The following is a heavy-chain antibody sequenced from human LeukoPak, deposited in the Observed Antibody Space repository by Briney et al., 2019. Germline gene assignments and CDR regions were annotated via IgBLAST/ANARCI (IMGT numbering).Heavy chain of an antibody. CDR3: TREDYASYYFDY. D-gene: IGHD4-17*01. J-gene: IGHJ4*02. CDR1: GFTFSSYA. CDR2: ISGSGGST. Sequence: GGSLRLSCAASGFTFSSYAMSWVRQAPGKGLEWVSAISGSGGSTYYADSVKGRFTISRDNAKNTLYLQMNSLRAEDTAVYYCTREDYASYYFDYWGQGTLVTVSS. V-gene: IGHV3-23*01.